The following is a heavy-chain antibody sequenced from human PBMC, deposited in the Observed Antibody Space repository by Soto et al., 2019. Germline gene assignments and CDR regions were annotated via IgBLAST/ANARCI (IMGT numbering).Heavy chain of an antibody. D-gene: IGHD3-3*01. Sequence: GESLKISCKGSEYSFTSYWIGWVRQMPGKGLEWMGIIYPGDSDTRYSPYFQGQVTISADKSISTTYLQWSSLKAQDTAIDYCARNYYDFWRGPPARWLDPWGKGTLVTAS. J-gene: IGHJ5*02. CDR1: EYSFTSYW. CDR2: IYPGDSDT. CDR3: ARNYYDFWRGPPARWLDP. V-gene: IGHV5-51*01.